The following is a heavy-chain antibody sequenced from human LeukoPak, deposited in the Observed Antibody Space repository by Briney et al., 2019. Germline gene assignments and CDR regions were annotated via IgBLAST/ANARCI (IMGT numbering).Heavy chain of an antibody. D-gene: IGHD3-22*01. J-gene: IGHJ3*02. Sequence: SETLSLTCTVSGGSISSDYWSWIRQPAGKGLEWIGRIYTSGSTNYNPSLKSRVTMSVDTSKNQFSLKLSSVTAADTAVYYCARDQDYYDSSGYYYDDAFDIWGQGTMVTVSS. CDR1: GGSISSDY. CDR2: IYTSGST. CDR3: ARDQDYYDSSGYYYDDAFDI. V-gene: IGHV4-4*07.